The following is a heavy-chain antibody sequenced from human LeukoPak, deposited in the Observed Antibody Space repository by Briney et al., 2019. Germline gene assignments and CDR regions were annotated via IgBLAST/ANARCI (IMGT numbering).Heavy chain of an antibody. CDR3: ARDLYYYDSGGPDY. V-gene: IGHV1-69*05. D-gene: IGHD3-22*01. CDR1: GDTFGSYG. Sequence: GASVKVSCKASGDTFGSYGLSWVRQAPGQGLEWMGRIIPISGIANYAQKFQDRVTINTGESTSTVYMELSSLRSEDTAVYYCARDLYYYDSGGPDYWGQGTLVSVSS. J-gene: IGHJ4*02. CDR2: IIPISGIA.